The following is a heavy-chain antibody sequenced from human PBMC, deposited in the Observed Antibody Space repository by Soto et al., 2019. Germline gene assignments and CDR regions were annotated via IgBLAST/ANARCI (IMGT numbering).Heavy chain of an antibody. CDR3: AKDKYEAVAGNAFDI. CDR2: ISWNSGSI. CDR1: GFTFDDYA. D-gene: IGHD6-19*01. V-gene: IGHV3-9*01. Sequence: GGSLRLSCAASGFTFDDYAMHWVRQAPGKGLEWVSGISWNSGSIGYADSVKGRFTISRDNAKNSLYLQMNSLRAEDTALYYCAKDKYEAVAGNAFDIWGQGTMVTVSS. J-gene: IGHJ3*02.